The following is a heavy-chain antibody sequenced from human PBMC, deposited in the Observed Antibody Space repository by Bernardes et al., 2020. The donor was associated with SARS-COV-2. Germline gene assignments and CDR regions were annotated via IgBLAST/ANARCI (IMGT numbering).Heavy chain of an antibody. CDR2: ILDSGAT. V-gene: IGHV3-23*01. D-gene: IGHD1-20*01. CDR1: GFSFSNCV. CDR3: AKVVGPNSYSWSHYYFDY. J-gene: IGHJ4*02. Sequence: GGSLRLSCEASGFSFSNCVMSWVRRAPGTGLEWVSTILDSGATSYADSVKGRFAISRDNSKNTLFLQMNNLRAEDTAIYYCAKVVGPNSYSWSHYYFDYWGQGALVAVSS.